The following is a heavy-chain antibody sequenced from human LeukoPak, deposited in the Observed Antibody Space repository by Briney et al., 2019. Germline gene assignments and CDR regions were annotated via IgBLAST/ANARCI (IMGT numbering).Heavy chain of an antibody. CDR3: ARVGRFQSASCCIFDY. CDR2: ISAYNGNT. V-gene: IGHV1-18*01. CDR1: GYTFTSYG. Sequence: GASVKVSCKASGYTFTSYGISWVRQAPGQGLEWMGWISAYNGNTNYAQKLQGRVTMTADTSTNTAYMELRSLRSDDTAVYYCARVGRFQSASCCIFDYWGQGTLVTVSS. D-gene: IGHD2-2*01. J-gene: IGHJ4*02.